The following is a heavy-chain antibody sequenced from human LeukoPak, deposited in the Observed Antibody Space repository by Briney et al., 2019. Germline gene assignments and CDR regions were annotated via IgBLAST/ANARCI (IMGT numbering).Heavy chain of an antibody. Sequence: PGGSLRLSCAASGFIFNNYGLVWVRQAPGKGLEWVSAISNDGGGTTYADFVKGRFSVSRDNSKNTLFLQMNSLRAEDTAVYYCARGGIQVSGIDEFDYWGQGTLVTVSS. D-gene: IGHD6-19*01. V-gene: IGHV3-23*01. CDR3: ARGGIQVSGIDEFDY. J-gene: IGHJ4*02. CDR2: ISNDGGGT. CDR1: GFIFNNYG.